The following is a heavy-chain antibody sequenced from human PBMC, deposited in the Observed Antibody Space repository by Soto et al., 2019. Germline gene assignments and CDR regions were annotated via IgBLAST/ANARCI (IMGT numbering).Heavy chain of an antibody. CDR2: ISGSGGST. D-gene: IGHD3-3*01. CDR3: AKLEGIPVYYFDY. J-gene: IGHJ4*02. Sequence: EVQLLESGGGLVQPGGSLRLSCAASGFTFSSYAMSWVRQAPGKGLEWVSAISGSGGSTYYADSVKGRFTISRDNSKNPLYLQMNSLRAEDTAVYYCAKLEGIPVYYFDYWGQGTLVTVSS. V-gene: IGHV3-23*01. CDR1: GFTFSSYA.